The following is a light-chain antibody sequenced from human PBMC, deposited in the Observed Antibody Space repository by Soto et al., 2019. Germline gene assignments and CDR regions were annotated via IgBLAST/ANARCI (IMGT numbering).Light chain of an antibody. CDR2: DAS. Sequence: DIQMTQSPSTLSASVGDRVTITCRASQSISSWLAWYQQKPGKAPKLLIYDASSLESGVPSRFSGSGSGTECTLTISSLQPDDFATYYCQQYNSYLFGQGTKVEIK. CDR3: QQYNSYL. CDR1: QSISSW. J-gene: IGKJ1*01. V-gene: IGKV1-5*01.